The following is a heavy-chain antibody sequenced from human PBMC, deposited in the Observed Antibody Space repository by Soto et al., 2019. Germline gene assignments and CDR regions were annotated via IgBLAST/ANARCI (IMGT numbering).Heavy chain of an antibody. CDR2: ISSSGSTI. Sequence: GGSLRLSCAASGFTFSDYYMSWIRQAPGKGLEWVSYISSSGSTIYYADSVKGRFTISRDNAKNSLYLQMNSLRAEDTAVYYCARAVGYCSSTSCYRHIDYWGQGTLVTVSS. J-gene: IGHJ4*02. D-gene: IGHD2-2*01. CDR3: ARAVGYCSSTSCYRHIDY. CDR1: GFTFSDYY. V-gene: IGHV3-11*01.